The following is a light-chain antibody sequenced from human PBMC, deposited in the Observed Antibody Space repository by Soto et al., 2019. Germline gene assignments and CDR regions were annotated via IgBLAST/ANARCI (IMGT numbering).Light chain of an antibody. CDR3: LQDYTYPRT. CDR2: AAS. V-gene: IGKV1-6*01. CDR1: QGIRNH. Sequence: AIQMTQSPSSLSASVGDRVTITCRASQGIRNHLAWYQQKPGRAPQLLIFAASSLQSGVPSRFSGSGSGTEFTLSINSLQPEDLATYYCLQDYTYPRTFGQGTKVEIK. J-gene: IGKJ1*01.